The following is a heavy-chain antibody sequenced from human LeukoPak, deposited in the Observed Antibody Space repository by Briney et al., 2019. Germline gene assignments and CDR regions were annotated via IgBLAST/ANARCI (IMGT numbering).Heavy chain of an antibody. V-gene: IGHV4-34*01. CDR3: AGGRPDAFDI. CDR1: GGSISSYY. Sequence: SETLSLTCTVSGGSISSYYWSWIRQPPGKGLEWIGEINHSGSTNYNPSLKSRVTISVDTSKNQFSLKLSSVTAADTAVYYCAGGRPDAFDIWGQGTMVTVSS. CDR2: INHSGST. J-gene: IGHJ3*02.